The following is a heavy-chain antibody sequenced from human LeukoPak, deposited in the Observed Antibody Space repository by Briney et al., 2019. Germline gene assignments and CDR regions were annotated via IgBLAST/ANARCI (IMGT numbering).Heavy chain of an antibody. CDR2: IYNSGST. J-gene: IGHJ2*01. CDR1: GGSISSYY. V-gene: IGHV4-59*01. Sequence: SETLSLTCTVSGGSISSYYWNWIRQPPGKGLEWIGNIYNSGSTDYNPFLKSRVTISLNTSKNQISLKLSSVTAADTAVYYCARDKGPYWYFDLWGRGTLVTVSS. CDR3: ARDKGPYWYFDL.